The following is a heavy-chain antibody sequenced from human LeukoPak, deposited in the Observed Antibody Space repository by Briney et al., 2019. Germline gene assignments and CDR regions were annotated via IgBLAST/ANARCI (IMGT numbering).Heavy chain of an antibody. Sequence: TSETLSLTCAVSGGSISSGGYSWSWIRQPPGKGLEWIGYIYYSGSTNYNPSLKSRVTISVDTSKNQFSLKLSSVTAADTAVYYCARDRDSSGYYFDAFDIWGQGTMVTVSS. J-gene: IGHJ3*02. V-gene: IGHV4-61*08. CDR3: ARDRDSSGYYFDAFDI. CDR1: GGSISSGGYS. CDR2: IYYSGST. D-gene: IGHD3-22*01.